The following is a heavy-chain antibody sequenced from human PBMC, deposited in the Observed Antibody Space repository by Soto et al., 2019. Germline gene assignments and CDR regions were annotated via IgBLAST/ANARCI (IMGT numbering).Heavy chain of an antibody. Sequence: EVQLVESGGGLIEPGGSLRLSGAASGITFSSNDMNWVREAPGKGLEGVSLIYSGGSTYYADSVKGRFTISRDNSKNTLYLQMSSLRAEDTAVYYFATRPLLPGAPWGQGTMVTVSS. J-gene: IGHJ3*01. CDR3: ATRPLLPGAP. V-gene: IGHV3-53*01. CDR2: IYSGGST. D-gene: IGHD3-22*01. CDR1: GITFSSND.